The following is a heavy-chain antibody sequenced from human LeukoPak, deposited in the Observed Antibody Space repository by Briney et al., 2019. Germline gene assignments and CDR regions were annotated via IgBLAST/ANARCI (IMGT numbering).Heavy chain of an antibody. CDR3: ANSKGGGYYYGGSFDY. J-gene: IGHJ4*02. Sequence: ASVKVSCKASGGTFSSYAISWVRQAPGQGLEWMGGIIPIFGTANYAQKFQGRVTMTRDTSTSTVYMELSSLRSEDTAVYYCANSKGGGYYYGGSFDYWGQGTLVTVSS. CDR1: GGTFSSYA. D-gene: IGHD1-26*01. V-gene: IGHV1-69*05. CDR2: IIPIFGTA.